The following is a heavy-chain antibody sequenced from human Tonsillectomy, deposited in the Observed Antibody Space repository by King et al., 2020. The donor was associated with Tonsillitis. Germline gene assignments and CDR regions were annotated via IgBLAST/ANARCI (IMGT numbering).Heavy chain of an antibody. V-gene: IGHV4-59*01. D-gene: IGHD3-22*01. Sequence: VQLQESGPGLVKPSETLSLTCTGSGGSISSYYWSWIRQPPGKGLEWIGYIYYSGSTNYNPSLKSRVTISVDTSKNQFSLKLSSVTAADTAVYYCARAANNYYYSSAPLTYYYGMDVWGQGTTVTVSS. J-gene: IGHJ6*02. CDR3: ARAANNYYYSSAPLTYYYGMDV. CDR2: IYYSGST. CDR1: GGSISSYY.